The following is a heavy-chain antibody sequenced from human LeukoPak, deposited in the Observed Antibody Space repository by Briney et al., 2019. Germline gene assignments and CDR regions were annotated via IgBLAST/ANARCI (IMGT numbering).Heavy chain of an antibody. V-gene: IGHV3-15*01. CDR1: GFTFSTAW. CDR3: TRNTGITGTRYYYYYMDV. CDR2: IKSKTDGGTT. Sequence: GGSLRLSCAASGFTFSTAWMSWVRQAPGKGLEWVGRIKSKTDGGTTDYAAPVKGRFTISRDDSKNTLYLQMNSLKTEDTAVYYCTRNTGITGTRYYYYYMDVWGKGTTVTVSS. D-gene: IGHD1-20*01. J-gene: IGHJ6*03.